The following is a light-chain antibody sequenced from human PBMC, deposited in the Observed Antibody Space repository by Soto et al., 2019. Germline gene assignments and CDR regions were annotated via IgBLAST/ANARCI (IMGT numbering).Light chain of an antibody. Sequence: EIVMTQSPGTLSVSPGESATLSCRASQSVSSNLAWHQQKPGQAPRLLIYSASTRATGIPARFSGSGSGTEFTLTISSLLSEDIAVYYCQQYDIWPITFGQGTRLEIK. J-gene: IGKJ5*01. CDR2: SAS. CDR1: QSVSSN. CDR3: QQYDIWPIT. V-gene: IGKV3-15*01.